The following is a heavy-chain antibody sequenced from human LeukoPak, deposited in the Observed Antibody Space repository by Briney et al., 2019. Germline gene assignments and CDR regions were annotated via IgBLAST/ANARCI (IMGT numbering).Heavy chain of an antibody. CDR3: ARGSTYYDSSGQVPFDY. J-gene: IGHJ4*02. CDR1: GFTFSTYS. V-gene: IGHV3-48*01. D-gene: IGHD3-22*01. Sequence: PGGSLRLSFAASGFTFSTYSMNWVRQAPGKGLEWVSYISSSSSTICYADSVKGRFTISRDNAKNSLYLQMNSLRAEDTAVYYCARGSTYYDSSGQVPFDYWGQGTLVTVSS. CDR2: ISSSSSTI.